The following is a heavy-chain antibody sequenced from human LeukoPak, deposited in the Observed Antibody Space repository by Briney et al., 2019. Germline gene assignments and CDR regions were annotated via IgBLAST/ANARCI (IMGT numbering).Heavy chain of an antibody. CDR2: INHSGGT. CDR1: GESFSENY. Sequence: KTSETLSLTCAVYGESFSENYWSWIRQPPGKGLEWIGQINHSGGTNYHPSLKTRVTISLDTSKNQVSLKLRSVTAADTAVYYRGFEGPVSGYAFDPWGQGALVAVSS. CDR3: GFEGPVSGYAFDP. D-gene: IGHD5-12*01. J-gene: IGHJ5*02. V-gene: IGHV4-34*01.